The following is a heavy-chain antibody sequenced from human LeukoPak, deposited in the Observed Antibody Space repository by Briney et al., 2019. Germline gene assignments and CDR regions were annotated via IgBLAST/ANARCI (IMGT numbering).Heavy chain of an antibody. D-gene: IGHD3-22*01. V-gene: IGHV1-2*02. J-gene: IGHJ4*02. CDR1: GYTFTGYY. CDR3: ARDYDSSGHGQFDY. CDR2: INPNSGGT. Sequence: GASVKVSCKASGYTFTGYYMHWVRQAPGQGLEWMGWINPNSGGTNYAQKFQGRVTMTRDTSISTAYMELSRLRSDDTAVYYCARDYDSSGHGQFDYWGQGTLVTVSS.